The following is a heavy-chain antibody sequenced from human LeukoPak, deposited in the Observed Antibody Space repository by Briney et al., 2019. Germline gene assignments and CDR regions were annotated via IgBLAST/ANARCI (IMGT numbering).Heavy chain of an antibody. V-gene: IGHV3-23*01. CDR1: GFTFSNYG. J-gene: IGHJ4*02. Sequence: GGSLSLSCAASGFTFSNYGMSWVRQAPGKGLEWVSAISGSGVTTYYADSVKGRFTISRANSKNTLYLQMNSLRAEDTAVYYCANSYGSGFDYWGQGTLVTVSS. CDR3: ANSYGSGFDY. CDR2: ISGSGVTT. D-gene: IGHD3-10*01.